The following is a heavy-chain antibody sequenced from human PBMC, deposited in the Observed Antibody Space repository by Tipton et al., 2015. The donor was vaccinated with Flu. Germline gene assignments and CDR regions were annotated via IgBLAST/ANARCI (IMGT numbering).Heavy chain of an antibody. CDR3: ARDYGDLNWFDP. CDR2: IYTSGST. Sequence: TLSLTCSVSGDSIGSGYCWGWIRQPAGKGLEWIGQIYTSGSTKYNPSLKSRVTMSLDTSKNQFSLKMSSVTAADTAMYYCARDYGDLNWFDPWGQGTLVTVSS. J-gene: IGHJ5*02. V-gene: IGHV4-61*09. D-gene: IGHD4-17*01. CDR1: GDSIGSGYC.